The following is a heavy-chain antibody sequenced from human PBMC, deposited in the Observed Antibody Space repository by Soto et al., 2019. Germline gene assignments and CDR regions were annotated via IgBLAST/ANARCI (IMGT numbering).Heavy chain of an antibody. CDR3: ATIAAEYYYALDV. Sequence: PGESLKISCKASGYSFSSYWIGWVRQMPGKGLEWMGIIYPANSDTRYNPSLQGRVTVSADKSITTAYLQWSSLKASDTAMYYCATIAAEYYYALDVWGQGTSVTVSS. CDR2: IYPANSDT. D-gene: IGHD6-25*01. CDR1: GYSFSSYW. V-gene: IGHV5-51*01. J-gene: IGHJ6*02.